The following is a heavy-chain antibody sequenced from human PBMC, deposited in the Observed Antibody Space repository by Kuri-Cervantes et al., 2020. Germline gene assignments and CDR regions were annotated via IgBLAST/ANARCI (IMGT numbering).Heavy chain of an antibody. CDR2: INHSGST. D-gene: IGHD1-26*01. V-gene: IGHV4-34*01. Sequence: ESLKISFAVYGGSFSGYYWSWIRQPPGKGLEWIGEINHSGSTNYNPSLKSRVTISVDTSKNQFSLKLSSVTAADTAVYYCARKLHYWYFDLWGRGTLVTVSS. CDR3: ARKLHYWYFDL. CDR1: GGSFSGYY. J-gene: IGHJ2*01.